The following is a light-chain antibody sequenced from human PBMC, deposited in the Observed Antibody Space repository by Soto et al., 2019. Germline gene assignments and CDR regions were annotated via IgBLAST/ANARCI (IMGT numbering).Light chain of an antibody. CDR2: YDD. Sequence: LTQPHSVSESPGKTVTISCTRSSGSIASNYVQWYQQLPGKAPKLLIYYDDLLPSGVSDRFSGSKSGTSASLAISGLQSEDEADYYCAAWDDSLNGVVFGGGTKVTVL. J-gene: IGLJ2*01. V-gene: IGLV1-36*01. CDR3: AAWDDSLNGVV. CDR1: SGSIASNY.